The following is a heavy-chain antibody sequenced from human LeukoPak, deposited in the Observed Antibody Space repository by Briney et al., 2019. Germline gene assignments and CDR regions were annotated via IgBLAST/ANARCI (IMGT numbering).Heavy chain of an antibody. J-gene: IGHJ4*02. CDR2: IYYSGST. CDR3: ARRPTCSGGSCYSGLDY. D-gene: IGHD2-15*01. Sequence: SETLSLTCTVSGGSISSSSYYWGWIRQPPGKGLEWIGSIYYSGSTYYNPSLKSRVTISVDTSKNQFSLKLSSVTAADTAVYYCARRPTCSGGSCYSGLDYWGQGTLVTVSS. CDR1: GGSISSSSYY. V-gene: IGHV4-39*01.